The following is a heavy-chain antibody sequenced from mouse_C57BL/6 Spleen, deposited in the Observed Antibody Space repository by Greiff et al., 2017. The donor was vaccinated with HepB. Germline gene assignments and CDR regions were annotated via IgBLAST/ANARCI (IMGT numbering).Heavy chain of an antibody. Sequence: EVKLQESGPGLVKPSQSLSLTCSVTGYSITSGYYWNWIRQFPGNKLEWMGYISYDGSNNYNPSLKNRISITRDTSKNQFFLKLNSVTTEDTATYYCAITTVVAEAMDYWGQGTSVTVSS. D-gene: IGHD1-1*01. CDR3: AITTVVAEAMDY. J-gene: IGHJ4*01. V-gene: IGHV3-6*01. CDR2: ISYDGSN. CDR1: GYSITSGYY.